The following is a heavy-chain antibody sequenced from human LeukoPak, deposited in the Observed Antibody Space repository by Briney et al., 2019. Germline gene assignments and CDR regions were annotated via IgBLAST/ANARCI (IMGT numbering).Heavy chain of an antibody. J-gene: IGHJ4*02. CDR2: ISSGSSYI. V-gene: IGHV3-21*01. CDR3: TREGGSGFDY. Sequence: IPGGPLRLSCAASGFTFSSYNMNWVRQAPRKGLEWVSSISSGSSYIYYADSVKGRFTISRDNAKNSLYLQMNSLRAEDTAVYYCTREGGSGFDYWGQGTLVTVSS. CDR1: GFTFSSYN. D-gene: IGHD3-16*01.